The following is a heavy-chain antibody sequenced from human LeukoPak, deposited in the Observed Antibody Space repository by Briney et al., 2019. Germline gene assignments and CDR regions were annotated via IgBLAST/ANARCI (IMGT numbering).Heavy chain of an antibody. CDR2: IYSGGST. V-gene: IGHV3-53*01. CDR1: GFTFSSYS. J-gene: IGHJ5*02. D-gene: IGHD1-26*01. Sequence: PGGSLRLSCAASGFTFSSYSMNGVRQAPGKGLEWVSVIYSGGSTYYADSVKGRFTISRDNSKNTLSLQMNSLRAEDTAVYYCARREAWGQGTLVTVSS. CDR3: ARREA.